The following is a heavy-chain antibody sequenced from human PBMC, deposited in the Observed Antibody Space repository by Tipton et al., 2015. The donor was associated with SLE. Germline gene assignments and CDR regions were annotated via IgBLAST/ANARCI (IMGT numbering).Heavy chain of an antibody. CDR3: ARDDYADYFFDY. J-gene: IGHJ4*02. D-gene: IGHD4-17*01. V-gene: IGHV3-30*04. CDR1: GFTFSSYA. Sequence: SLRLSCAASGFTFSSYAMHWVRQAPGKGLEWVAGISYDGSNKYYADSVKGRFTISRDNSKNTLYLQMNSLRAEDTAVYYCARDDYADYFFDYWGQGTLVTVSS. CDR2: ISYDGSNK.